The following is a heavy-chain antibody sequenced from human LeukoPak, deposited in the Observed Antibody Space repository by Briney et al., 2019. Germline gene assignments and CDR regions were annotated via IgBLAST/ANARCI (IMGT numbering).Heavy chain of an antibody. D-gene: IGHD5-18*01. CDR3: ARGVGYSYGSGLDFDY. CDR1: GYTFTSYA. Sequence: ASVKVSCKASGYTFTSYAMHWVRQAPGQRLEWMGWINAGNGNTKYSQKFQGRVTITRDTSASTAYMELSSLRSEDTAVYYCARGVGYSYGSGLDFDYWGQGTLVTVSS. V-gene: IGHV1-3*01. J-gene: IGHJ4*02. CDR2: INAGNGNT.